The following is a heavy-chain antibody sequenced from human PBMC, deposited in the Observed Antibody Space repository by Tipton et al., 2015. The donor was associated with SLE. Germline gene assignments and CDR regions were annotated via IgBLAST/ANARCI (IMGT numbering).Heavy chain of an antibody. CDR2: IYYSGST. V-gene: IGHV4-31*03. CDR1: GGSISSYY. D-gene: IGHD3-10*01. CDR3: ARVGWDLLWFGEYQPHNWFDP. J-gene: IGHJ5*02. Sequence: TLSLTCTVSGGSISSYYWSWIRQHPGKGLEWIGYIYYSGSTYYNPSLKSRVTISVDTSKNQFSLKLSSVTAADTAVYYCARVGWDLLWFGEYQPHNWFDPWGQGTLVTVSS.